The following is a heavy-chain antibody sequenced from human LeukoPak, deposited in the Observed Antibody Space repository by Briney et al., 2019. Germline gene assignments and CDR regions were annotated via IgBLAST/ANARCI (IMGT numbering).Heavy chain of an antibody. CDR3: ARGRPYSGGYHLDY. V-gene: IGHV4-39*02. D-gene: IGHD1-26*01. CDR1: GDSTSSDRYY. CDR2: IYYSGST. Sequence: SETLPLTCTVSGDSTSSDRYYGGWVRQPPGKGLEWIGNIYYSGSTYYNPSLKSRVTMSVDTSKNQFFLKLNSVTAADTAVYYCARGRPYSGGYHLDYWGQGTLVTVSA. J-gene: IGHJ4*02.